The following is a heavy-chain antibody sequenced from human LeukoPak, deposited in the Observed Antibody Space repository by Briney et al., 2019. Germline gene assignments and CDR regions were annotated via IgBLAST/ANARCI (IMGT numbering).Heavy chain of an antibody. CDR1: GGTFSSYA. J-gene: IGHJ5*02. Sequence: SVKVSCKASGGTFSSYAISWVRQAPGQGLEWMGWINPNSGGTNYAQKFQGRVTMTRDTSISTAYMELSRLRSDDTAVYYCARADGSGSSDWFDPWGQGTLVTVSS. CDR3: ARADGSGSSDWFDP. V-gene: IGHV1-2*02. D-gene: IGHD3-10*01. CDR2: INPNSGGT.